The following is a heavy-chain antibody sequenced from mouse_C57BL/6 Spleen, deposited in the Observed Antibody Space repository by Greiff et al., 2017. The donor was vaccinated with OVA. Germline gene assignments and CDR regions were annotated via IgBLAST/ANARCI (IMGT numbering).Heavy chain of an antibody. D-gene: IGHD1-1*01. J-gene: IGHJ2*01. CDR1: GYTFTSYG. Sequence: QVQLQQSGAELARPGASVKLSCKASGYTFTSYGISWVKQRTGQGLEWIGEIYPRSGNTYYNAKFKGKATLTADKSSSTAYMELRSLTSEDSAVYFCARLTTVVAPYFDYWGKGTTLTVSS. V-gene: IGHV1-81*01. CDR2: IYPRSGNT. CDR3: ARLTTVVAPYFDY.